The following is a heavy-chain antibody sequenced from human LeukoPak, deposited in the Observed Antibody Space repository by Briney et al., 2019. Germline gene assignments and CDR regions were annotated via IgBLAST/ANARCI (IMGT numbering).Heavy chain of an antibody. CDR3: AKDIGLAPGEPDY. D-gene: IGHD7-27*01. Sequence: GGSLRLSCAASGFTFSSYSMNWVRQAPGKGLEWVSAISGSGGSTYYADSVKGRFTISRDNSKNTLYLQMNSLRAEDTAVYYCAKDIGLAPGEPDYWGQGTLVTVSS. V-gene: IGHV3-23*01. J-gene: IGHJ4*02. CDR1: GFTFSSYS. CDR2: ISGSGGST.